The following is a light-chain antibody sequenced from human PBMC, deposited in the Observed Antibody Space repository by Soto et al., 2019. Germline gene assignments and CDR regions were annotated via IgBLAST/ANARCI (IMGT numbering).Light chain of an antibody. CDR2: DAS. CDR3: QQYHSYPYT. CDR1: QHINTW. Sequence: DIQMTQSPYTLSASVGDRVTITCRASQHINTWLAWYQQKSGKVPKLLMYDASSLESGVPSRFSGSSSGTEFTLTISSVQPGDFATYYCQQYHSYPYTFGQGTKLEIK. J-gene: IGKJ2*01. V-gene: IGKV1-5*01.